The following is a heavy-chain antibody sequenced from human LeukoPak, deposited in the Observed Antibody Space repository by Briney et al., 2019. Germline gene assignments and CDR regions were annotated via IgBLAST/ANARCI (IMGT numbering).Heavy chain of an antibody. CDR1: GGSISSYY. CDR3: ARGAAATY. J-gene: IGHJ4*02. V-gene: IGHV4-59*01. D-gene: IGHD2-15*01. CDR2: IYYSGST. Sequence: SETLSLTCTASGGSISSYYRSWIRQPPGKGLEWIGYIYYSGSTNYNPYLKSRVTISVDTSKNQFSLKLSSVTAADTAVYYCARGAAATYWGQGTLVTVSS.